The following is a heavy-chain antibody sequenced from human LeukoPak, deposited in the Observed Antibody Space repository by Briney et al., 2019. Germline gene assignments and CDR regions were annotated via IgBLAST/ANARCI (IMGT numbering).Heavy chain of an antibody. Sequence: GGSLRLSCAASGFTFSNSAMNWARQAPGKGLEWLSYISSINTIYYADSVKGRFTISRDNAKNSLYLQMNSLRDEDTAVYYCARDRQYSRFDPWGQGTLVTVSS. V-gene: IGHV3-48*02. CDR1: GFTFSNSA. CDR2: ISSINTI. D-gene: IGHD2-15*01. CDR3: ARDRQYSRFDP. J-gene: IGHJ5*02.